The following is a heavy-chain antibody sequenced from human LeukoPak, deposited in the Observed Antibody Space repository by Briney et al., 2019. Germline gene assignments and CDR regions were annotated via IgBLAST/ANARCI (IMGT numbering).Heavy chain of an antibody. CDR2: IKNKTDGGTT. D-gene: IGHD3-10*01. J-gene: IGHJ4*02. V-gene: IGHV3-15*01. CDR3: STIPTYVSGSYLNVGY. CDR1: GFPLTNAW. Sequence: GSLVLSCAASGFPLTNAWMRLVRQAPGQGLEWVGRIKNKTDGGTTDYAAPVTGRFTISRDDSKNTLYLQMNSLTTEDTAVYYCSTIPTYVSGSYLNVGYWGQGTLVTVSS.